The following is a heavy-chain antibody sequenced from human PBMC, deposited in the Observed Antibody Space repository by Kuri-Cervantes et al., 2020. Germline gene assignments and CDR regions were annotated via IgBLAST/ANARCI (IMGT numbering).Heavy chain of an antibody. J-gene: IGHJ4*02. CDR2: IKGGGSEK. Sequence: GESLKISCAASGFTFGSYGMHWVRQAPGKGLEWVANIKGGGSEKYYVDSVKGRFTISRDNARNSLYLRMDSLRVEDTALYYCAKERLGMGFDYWGQGALVTVSS. V-gene: IGHV3-7*04. CDR1: GFTFGSYG. CDR3: AKERLGMGFDY. D-gene: IGHD7-27*01.